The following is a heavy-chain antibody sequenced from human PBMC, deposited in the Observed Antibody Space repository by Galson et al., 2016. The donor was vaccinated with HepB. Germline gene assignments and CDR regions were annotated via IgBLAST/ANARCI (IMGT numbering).Heavy chain of an antibody. Sequence: SLRLSCAASGFTFDDHGMHWVRQAPGKGLERVALISGDGGNTYYADSVKGRFTISRVNRKNSLYLQMNSLRTEDTALYYCAKEEVWSGYYFYYGIDVWGQGTMVTVSS. V-gene: IGHV3-43*02. D-gene: IGHD3-3*01. CDR2: ISGDGGNT. CDR1: GFTFDDHG. J-gene: IGHJ6*02. CDR3: AKEEVWSGYYFYYGIDV.